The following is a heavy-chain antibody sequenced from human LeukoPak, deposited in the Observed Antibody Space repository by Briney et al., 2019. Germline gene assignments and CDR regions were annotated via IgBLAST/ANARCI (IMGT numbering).Heavy chain of an antibody. J-gene: IGHJ6*03. CDR1: GYTFTNYG. CDR2: ISAYNGNT. Sequence: ASVKVSCKAFGYTFTNYGISWVRQAPGQGLEWMGWISAYNGNTNYAQKLQGRVTMTTDTSTSTAYMELRSLRSDDTAVYYCARGPYDILTGYMYYYYMDVWGKGTTVTVSS. CDR3: ARGPYDILTGYMYYYYMDV. V-gene: IGHV1-18*01. D-gene: IGHD3-9*01.